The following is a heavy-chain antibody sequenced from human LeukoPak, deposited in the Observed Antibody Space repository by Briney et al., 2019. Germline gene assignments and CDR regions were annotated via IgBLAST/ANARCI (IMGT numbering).Heavy chain of an antibody. CDR3: GRSPGSRWWDY. V-gene: IGHV4-61*02. J-gene: IGHJ4*02. CDR1: GGSISSGSYY. CDR2: IYTSGST. Sequence: SETLSLTCTVSGGSISSGSYYWSWIRQPAGKGLEWIGRIYTSGSTNYNPSLKSRVTISVDTSKNQFSLKLSSVTAADTAVYYCGRSPGSRWWDYWGQGTLVTVSS. D-gene: IGHD6-13*01.